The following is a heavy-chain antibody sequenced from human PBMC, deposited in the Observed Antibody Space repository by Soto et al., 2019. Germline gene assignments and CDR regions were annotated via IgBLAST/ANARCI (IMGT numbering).Heavy chain of an antibody. Sequence: GASVKVSCKASGYTFTGYYMHWVRQAPGQGLEWMGWINPNSGGTNYAQKFQGRVTMTRDTSISTAYMELSRLRSDDTAVYYCASPDLFWRSGWRAEYFQHWGQGTLVTVSS. J-gene: IGHJ1*01. CDR3: ASPDLFWRSGWRAEYFQH. CDR2: INPNSGGT. CDR1: GYTFTGYY. D-gene: IGHD6-19*01. V-gene: IGHV1-2*02.